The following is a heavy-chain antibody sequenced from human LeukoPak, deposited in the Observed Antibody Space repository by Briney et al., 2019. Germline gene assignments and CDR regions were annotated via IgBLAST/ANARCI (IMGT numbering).Heavy chain of an antibody. D-gene: IGHD6-19*01. Sequence: GGSLGLSWSASGFTVSSNYRGWVGQAPGMGLEWVSVIYSGGSTYYADSVKGRFTISRDNSKNTLYLQVNSLRAEDTAVYYCASSDGGWYYFDYWGQGTLVTVSS. CDR1: GFTVSSNY. CDR2: IYSGGST. CDR3: ASSDGGWYYFDY. V-gene: IGHV3-53*01. J-gene: IGHJ4*02.